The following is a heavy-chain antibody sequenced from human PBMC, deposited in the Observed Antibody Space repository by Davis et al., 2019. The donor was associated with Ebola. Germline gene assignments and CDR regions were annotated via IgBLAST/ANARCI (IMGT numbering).Heavy chain of an antibody. CDR1: GGPITSSVHY. CDR2: VHYSGST. Sequence: MPSETLSLTCTVSGGPITSSVHYWSWIRQPPGKGLEWIGYVHYSGSTKYNPSLKSRVTMSTHTSKSQFSLKLSSVTAADTAVYYCARDIRLYDSSGFGYFDYWGQGNLVTVSS. J-gene: IGHJ4*02. D-gene: IGHD3-22*01. CDR3: ARDIRLYDSSGFGYFDY. V-gene: IGHV4-61*08.